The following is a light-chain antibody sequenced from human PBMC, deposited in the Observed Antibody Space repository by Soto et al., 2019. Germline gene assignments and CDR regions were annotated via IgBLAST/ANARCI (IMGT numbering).Light chain of an antibody. CDR1: QSVSSN. V-gene: IGKV3-15*01. Sequence: EIAMTQSPATLSVSPGERATHSCRASQSVSSNLAWYQQKPGQAPRLLIYGASTRATGIPARFSGSGSGTEFTLTISSLQSEDFAVYYCQQYNNWPPSRTFGQGTKVDIK. J-gene: IGKJ1*01. CDR2: GAS. CDR3: QQYNNWPPSRT.